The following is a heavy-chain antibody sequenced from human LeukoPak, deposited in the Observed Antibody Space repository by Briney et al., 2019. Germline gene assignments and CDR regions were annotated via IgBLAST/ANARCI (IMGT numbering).Heavy chain of an antibody. CDR3: ARVFTGGNQINCSGGSCPFDDY. J-gene: IGHJ4*02. CDR2: ISSSSSYI. Sequence: GGSLRLSCAASGFTFSSYSMNCVRQAPGKGREWVSSISSSSSYIYYADSVKGRFTISRDNAKNSLYLQMNSLRAEDTAVYYCARVFTGGNQINCSGGSCPFDDYWGQGTLVTVSS. V-gene: IGHV3-21*01. D-gene: IGHD2-15*01. CDR1: GFTFSSYS.